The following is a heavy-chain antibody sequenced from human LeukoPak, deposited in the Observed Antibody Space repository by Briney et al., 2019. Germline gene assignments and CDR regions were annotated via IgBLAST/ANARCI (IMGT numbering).Heavy chain of an antibody. V-gene: IGHV5-51*01. CDR2: IYPGDSDT. CDR3: ARHDGPPPNYYYYMDV. Sequence: GESLRISCKGSGYTFSSYWIGWVRQMPGKGLEWMGIIYPGDSDTRYSPSFQGQVTISADKSISTAYLQWSSLKASDTAMYYCARHDGPPPNYYYYMDVWGKGTTVTVFS. J-gene: IGHJ6*03. D-gene: IGHD2-8*01. CDR1: GYTFSSYW.